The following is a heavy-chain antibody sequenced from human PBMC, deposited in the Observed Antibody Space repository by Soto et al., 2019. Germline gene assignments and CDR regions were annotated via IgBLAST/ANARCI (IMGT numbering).Heavy chain of an antibody. V-gene: IGHV4-59*01. Sequence: SETLSLTCTVSGGSISSYYWSWIRQPPGKGLEWIGYIYYSGSTNYNPSLKSRVTISVDTSKNQFSLKLSSVTAADTAVYYCARGDYYDSSGYYVEYFQHWGQGTLVTVS. J-gene: IGHJ1*01. CDR3: ARGDYYDSSGYYVEYFQH. D-gene: IGHD3-22*01. CDR2: IYYSGST. CDR1: GGSISSYY.